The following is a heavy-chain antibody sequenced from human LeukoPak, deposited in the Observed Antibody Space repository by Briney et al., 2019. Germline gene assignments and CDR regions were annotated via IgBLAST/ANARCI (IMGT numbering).Heavy chain of an antibody. CDR2: INPNSGGT. D-gene: IGHD6-13*01. Sequence: VASVKVSCKASGYTFTGYYMHWVRQAPGQGLEWMGWINPNSGGTNYAQKFQGRVTMTRDTSISTAYMELSRLRSDDTAVYYCARAKNRIAAQRPGAIDYWGQGTLVTVSS. CDR3: ARAKNRIAAQRPGAIDY. V-gene: IGHV1-2*02. J-gene: IGHJ4*02. CDR1: GYTFTGYY.